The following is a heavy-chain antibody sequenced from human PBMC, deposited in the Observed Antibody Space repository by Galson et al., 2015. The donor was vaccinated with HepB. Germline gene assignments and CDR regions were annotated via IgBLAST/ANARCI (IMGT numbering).Heavy chain of an antibody. CDR3: ARATISSGWYGAPIDY. D-gene: IGHD6-19*01. J-gene: IGHJ4*02. V-gene: IGHV3-11*06. CDR1: GFTFSDYY. Sequence: SLRLSCAASGFTFSDYYMSWIRQAPGKGLEWVSYISSSSSYTNYADSVKGRFTISRDNAKNSLYLQMNSLRAEDTAVYYCARATISSGWYGAPIDYWGQGTLVTVSS. CDR2: ISSSSSYT.